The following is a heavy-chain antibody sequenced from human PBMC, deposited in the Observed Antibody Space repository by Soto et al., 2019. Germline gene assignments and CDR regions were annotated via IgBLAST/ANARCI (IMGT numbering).Heavy chain of an antibody. CDR2: ISGSGQTT. J-gene: IGHJ4*02. D-gene: IGHD3-3*01. CDR1: GFTFSRFA. CDR3: ARKGVAFDY. Sequence: EVQLLESGGGLGQPGGSLRLSCAGSGFTFSRFAMSWVRQVPGKGLEWVSAISGSGQTTYYADSVKGRFTVSRDNSNNTLYLQMNSLRAEDTAVYYCARKGVAFDYWGQGALVTVSS. V-gene: IGHV3-23*01.